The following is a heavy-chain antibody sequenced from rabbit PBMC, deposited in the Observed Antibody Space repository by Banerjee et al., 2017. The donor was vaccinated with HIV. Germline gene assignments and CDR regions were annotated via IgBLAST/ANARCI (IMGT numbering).Heavy chain of an antibody. CDR3: ARGVSTSGRGYGL. D-gene: IGHD4-1*01. J-gene: IGHJ4*01. CDR2: IYGDSSGTT. Sequence: QEQLEESGGDLVKPEGSLTLTCTASGFSFSNKYVMSWVRQAPGKGLEWIACIYGDSSGTTYYASWATGRFTISKTSSTTVTLQMTSLTAADTSTYFCARGVSTSGRGYGLWGPGTRSPS. V-gene: IGHV1S45*01. CDR1: GFSFSNKYV.